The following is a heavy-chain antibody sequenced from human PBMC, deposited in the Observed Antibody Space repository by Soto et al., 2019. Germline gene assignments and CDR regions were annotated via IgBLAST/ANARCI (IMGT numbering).Heavy chain of an antibody. J-gene: IGHJ4*02. Sequence: QVQLVESGGGVVQPGRSLRLSCAASGFSFSSYGMHWVRQAPGKGLEWVAMISYDGTDEYYADSVKGRFTISRDNSKNAVYLQMNSLRAEDTAVDYCAKQESDWNDQFDYWGQGTLVTVSS. CDR2: ISYDGTDE. D-gene: IGHD1-1*01. CDR3: AKQESDWNDQFDY. V-gene: IGHV3-30*18. CDR1: GFSFSSYG.